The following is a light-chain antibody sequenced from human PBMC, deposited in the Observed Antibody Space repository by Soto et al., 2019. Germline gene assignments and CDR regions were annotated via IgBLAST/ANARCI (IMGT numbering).Light chain of an antibody. CDR2: GNS. CDR1: ISNIGEGYD. V-gene: IGLV1-40*01. CDR3: QSYDSSMSGDV. Sequence: QSVLTHPPSVSGAPGQRFTISFTGSISNIGEGYDVHWYQQLPGTAPKLLIYGNSHRPSGVPDRFSGSKSGTSASLAITGLKAEDEADYYCQSYDSSMSGDVFGTGTKVTVL. J-gene: IGLJ1*01.